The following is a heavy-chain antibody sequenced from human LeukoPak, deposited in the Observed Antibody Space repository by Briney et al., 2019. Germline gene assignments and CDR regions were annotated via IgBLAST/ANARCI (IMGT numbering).Heavy chain of an antibody. V-gene: IGHV4-59*08. CDR2: IYYSGGT. Sequence: SETLSLTCIVSGGSISSYYWSWIRQPPGKGLEWIGYIYYSGGTNYNPSLKSRVTISVDTSKNQFSLKLSSVTAADTAVYYCARHAGYYYDSSGYYGELAWFDPWGQGTLVTVSS. D-gene: IGHD3-22*01. J-gene: IGHJ5*02. CDR3: ARHAGYYYDSSGYYGELAWFDP. CDR1: GGSISSYY.